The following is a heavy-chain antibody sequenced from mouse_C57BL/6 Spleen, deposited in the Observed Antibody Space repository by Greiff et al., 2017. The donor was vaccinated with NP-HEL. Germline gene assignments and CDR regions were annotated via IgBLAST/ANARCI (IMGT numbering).Heavy chain of an antibody. D-gene: IGHD2-14*01. Sequence: EVKLEESGGDLVKPGGSLKLSCAASGFTFSSYGMSWVRQTPDKRLEWVATISSGGGYTYYTESVKGRFTISRDNAKNTLYLQMSTPTSEYTAMYYCARHRDFDYWGPGPTLTVSS. CDR3: ARHRDFDY. J-gene: IGHJ2*01. CDR1: GFTFSSYG. V-gene: IGHV5-6*02. CDR2: ISSGGGYT.